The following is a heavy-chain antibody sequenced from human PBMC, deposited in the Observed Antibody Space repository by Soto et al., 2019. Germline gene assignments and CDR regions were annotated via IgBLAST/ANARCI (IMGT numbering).Heavy chain of an antibody. Sequence: QVQLVQSGAEVKKPGASVKVSCKASGYTFTSYYMHWVRQAPGQGLEWMGIINPSGGSTSYAKKFQGRVTMTRYTSPSTVYMELSSLRSEDTAVYYCARGSYDSSGYPEWDPYDYYGMDVWGQGTKVTVSS. CDR3: ARGSYDSSGYPEWDPYDYYGMDV. D-gene: IGHD3-22*01. CDR1: GYTFTSYY. V-gene: IGHV1-46*01. CDR2: INPSGGST. J-gene: IGHJ6*02.